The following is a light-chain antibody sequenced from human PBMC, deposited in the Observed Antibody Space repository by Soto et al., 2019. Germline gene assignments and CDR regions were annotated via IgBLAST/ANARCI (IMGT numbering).Light chain of an antibody. CDR3: RSYTGGNPPV. Sequence: QCLLIQPASVSGSPGQSITISCTGSISDIGGYNYVSWYQQHPGKAPKLMIYDVSNRPSGVSNRFSGSKSGNTASLTISGLQAEDEADYYCRSYTGGNPPVFGSGTKVTVL. CDR2: DVS. V-gene: IGLV2-14*01. CDR1: ISDIGGYNY. J-gene: IGLJ1*01.